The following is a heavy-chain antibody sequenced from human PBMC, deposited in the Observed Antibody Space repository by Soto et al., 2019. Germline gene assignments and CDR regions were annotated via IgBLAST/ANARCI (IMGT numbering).Heavy chain of an antibody. J-gene: IGHJ3*02. D-gene: IGHD6-13*01. CDR2: IPNTENKK. Sequence: DLEESGGGVFQPGTSLRLSCVASGFTFSSYGMHWVRQAPGKGLEWVAVIPNTENKKYYADSVKGRFTISRDNSQNTLFLQMDSLMSEDTAMYYCARTAGGRVRGALDIWGQGTMGTVS. CDR1: GFTFSSYG. CDR3: ARTAGGRVRGALDI. V-gene: IGHV3-30-3*01.